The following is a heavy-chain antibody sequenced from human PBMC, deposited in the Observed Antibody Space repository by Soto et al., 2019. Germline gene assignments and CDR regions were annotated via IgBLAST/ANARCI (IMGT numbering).Heavy chain of an antibody. CDR1: GYSFTTYW. V-gene: IGHV5-51*01. D-gene: IGHD5-18*01. Sequence: PGESLKISCKASGYSFTTYWIGWVRQMPGKGLEWMGIIYPGDSDVKYSPSFQGQVTISADKSISTAYLQWNSLKASDTAMYYCARLRDTGSNYYYCGMDVWGQGTTVTVSS. CDR2: IYPGDSDV. J-gene: IGHJ6*02. CDR3: ARLRDTGSNYYYCGMDV.